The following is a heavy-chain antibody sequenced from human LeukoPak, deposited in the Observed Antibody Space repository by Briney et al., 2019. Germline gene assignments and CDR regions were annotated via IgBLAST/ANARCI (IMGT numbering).Heavy chain of an antibody. CDR1: GYTFTSYG. Sequence: SVKVSCKASGYTFTSYGISWVRQAPGQGLEWMGGIIPIFGRAYYAQNLQGRVIITADKSTSTAYMELSSLGSEDTAIYYCAKGRGRLHVNRGVYNYHYYMEVWGTGTTVIVSS. CDR3: AKGRGRLHVNRGVYNYHYYMEV. J-gene: IGHJ6*03. D-gene: IGHD3-10*01. V-gene: IGHV1-69*06. CDR2: IIPIFGRA.